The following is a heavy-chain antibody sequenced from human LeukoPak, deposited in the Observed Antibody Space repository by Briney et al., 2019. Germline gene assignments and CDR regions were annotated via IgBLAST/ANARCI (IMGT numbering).Heavy chain of an antibody. CDR1: GFTFSSYG. Sequence: PGGSLRLSCAASGFTFSSYGMHWVRQAPGKGLEWVAFIRYDGSNKYYADSVKGRFTISRDNSKSTLYLQMNSLRAEDTAVYYCAKERYSSSWEGFDYWGQGTLVTVSS. CDR3: AKERYSSSWEGFDY. D-gene: IGHD6-13*01. J-gene: IGHJ4*02. CDR2: IRYDGSNK. V-gene: IGHV3-30*02.